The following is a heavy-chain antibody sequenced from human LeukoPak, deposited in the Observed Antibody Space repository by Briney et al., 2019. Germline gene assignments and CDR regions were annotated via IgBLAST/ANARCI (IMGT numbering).Heavy chain of an antibody. V-gene: IGHV4-59*01. CDR2: IYYSGST. Sequence: SETLSLTCTVSGGSISSYYWSWIRQPPGKGLEWIGYIYYSGSTNYNPSLKSRVTISVDTSKNQFSLKLSSVTAADTAVYYCASHERGYCSGGSCYSVSSLDYWGQGTLVTVSS. D-gene: IGHD2-15*01. CDR1: GGSISSYY. J-gene: IGHJ4*02. CDR3: ASHERGYCSGGSCYSVSSLDY.